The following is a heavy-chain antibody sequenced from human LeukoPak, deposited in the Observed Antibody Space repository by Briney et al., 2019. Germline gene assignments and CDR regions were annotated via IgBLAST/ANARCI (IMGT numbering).Heavy chain of an antibody. Sequence: GGSLRLSCAASGFTFSSYGMHWVRQAPGKGLEWVAVISYDGSKKYYADSVKGRFTISRDNSKNSLFLQMNSLTIEDSALYHCARGGGWLIDYWGQGTLVTVSS. D-gene: IGHD6-19*01. CDR1: GFTFSSYG. CDR3: ARGGGWLIDY. V-gene: IGHV3-30*03. J-gene: IGHJ4*02. CDR2: ISYDGSKK.